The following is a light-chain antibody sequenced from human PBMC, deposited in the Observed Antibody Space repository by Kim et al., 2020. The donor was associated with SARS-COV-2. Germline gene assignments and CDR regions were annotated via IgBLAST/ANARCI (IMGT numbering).Light chain of an antibody. J-gene: IGKJ2*01. Sequence: AFVVDTVTITCRASQALSSHLAWYQQKPGKTPKLLIYATSTLQSGVPSRFSGSGSGTEFTLTITSLQPEDFATYYCQQLITYPYTFGQGTKLEI. CDR3: QQLITYPYT. CDR2: ATS. V-gene: IGKV1-9*01. CDR1: QALSSH.